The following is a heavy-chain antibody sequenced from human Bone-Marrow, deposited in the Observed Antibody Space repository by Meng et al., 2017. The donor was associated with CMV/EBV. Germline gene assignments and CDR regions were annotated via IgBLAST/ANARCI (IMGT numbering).Heavy chain of an antibody. V-gene: IGHV1-69*10. CDR1: GGTFSSYA. CDR2: INPYSGGT. CDR3: ARERNLVGPFDY. D-gene: IGHD2-8*02. J-gene: IGHJ4*02. Sequence: SVKVSCKASGGTFSSYAISWVRQAPGQGLEWMGWINPYSGGTNYAQKFQGRVTITADKSTSTAYMELSSLRSEDTAVYYCARERNLVGPFDYWGQGTLVTVSS.